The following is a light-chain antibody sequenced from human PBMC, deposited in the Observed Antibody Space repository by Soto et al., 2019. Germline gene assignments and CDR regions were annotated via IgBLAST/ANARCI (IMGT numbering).Light chain of an antibody. CDR2: AAS. J-gene: IGKJ1*01. CDR3: QQYYSYPQT. CDR1: QGISSY. V-gene: IGKV1-8*01. Sequence: AIRMTKSKSSLSASTGDRVTITCRASQGISSYLAWYQQKPGKAPKLLIYAASTLQSGVPSRFSGSGSGTDFTLTISCLQSEDFATYYCQQYYSYPQTFGQGTKVDIK.